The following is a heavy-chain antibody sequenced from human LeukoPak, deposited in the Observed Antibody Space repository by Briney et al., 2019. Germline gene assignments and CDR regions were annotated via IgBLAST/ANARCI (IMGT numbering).Heavy chain of an antibody. D-gene: IGHD1-26*01. CDR2: ISGSGGST. J-gene: IGHJ3*02. Sequence: PGGSLRLSCAASGFTFSSYAMSWVRQAPGKGLEWVSAISGSGGSTYYADSVKGRFTISRDNSKNTLYLQMNSLRAEDTAVYYCAAVVGATYAFDIWGQGTMVTVSS. V-gene: IGHV3-23*01. CDR1: GFTFSSYA. CDR3: AAVVGATYAFDI.